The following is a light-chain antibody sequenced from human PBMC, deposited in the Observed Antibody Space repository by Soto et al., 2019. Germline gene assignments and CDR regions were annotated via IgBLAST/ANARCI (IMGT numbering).Light chain of an antibody. CDR3: SSYTSTMTNV. CDR2: DVV. Sequence: QSVLTQPASLSVSPGQSITISCTGTSSDVGGFNSVSWYQLRPGTAPKLILYDVVDRPSGVSYRFSGSKSGNTASLTISGLQAADEADYFCSSYTSTMTNVFGSGTKVTVL. J-gene: IGLJ1*01. V-gene: IGLV2-14*03. CDR1: SSDVGGFNS.